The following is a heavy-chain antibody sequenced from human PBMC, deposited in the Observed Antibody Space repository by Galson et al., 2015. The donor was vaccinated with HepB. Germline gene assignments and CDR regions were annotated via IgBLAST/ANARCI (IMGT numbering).Heavy chain of an antibody. CDR3: AKGSAYYYGSGSYYAYYYMDV. CDR1: GFTFSSYA. D-gene: IGHD3-10*01. Sequence: SLRLSCAASGFTFSSYAMSWVRQAPGKGLEWVSAISGSGGSTYYADSVKGRFTISRDNSKNTLYLQMNSLRAEDTAVYYCAKGSAYYYGSGSYYAYYYMDVWGQGTLVTVSS. J-gene: IGHJ6*03. V-gene: IGHV3-23*01. CDR2: ISGSGGST.